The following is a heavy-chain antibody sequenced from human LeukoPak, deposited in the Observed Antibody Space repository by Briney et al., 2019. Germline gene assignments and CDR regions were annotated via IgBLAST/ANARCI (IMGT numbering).Heavy chain of an antibody. J-gene: IGHJ6*04. CDR2: TYYGPKWYN. D-gene: IGHD1-1*01. Sequence: PSQTLSLTCAISGDSVSSNSAAWNWIRQSPSRGLEWLGRTYYGPKWYNDYGVSVKSRITINADTSKNQFSLQLNSVTPEDTAVYYCARGKWNHYGMDVWGKGTTVTVS. V-gene: IGHV6-1*01. CDR3: ARGKWNHYGMDV. CDR1: GDSVSSNSAA.